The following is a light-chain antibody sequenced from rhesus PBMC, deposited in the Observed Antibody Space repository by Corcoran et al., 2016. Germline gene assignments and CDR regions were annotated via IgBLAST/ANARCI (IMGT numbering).Light chain of an antibody. CDR1: QGISNN. Sequence: DIQMTQSPSSLSASVGDRVTITCRASQGISNNLAWYQQKPGKAPKPLLYKASNLQSGIPSRFSGSGSGTDFTLTISSLQPEDFATYYCQHGYGILFTFGPGTKLDIK. V-gene: IGKV1-25*01. J-gene: IGKJ3*01. CDR2: KAS. CDR3: QHGYGILFT.